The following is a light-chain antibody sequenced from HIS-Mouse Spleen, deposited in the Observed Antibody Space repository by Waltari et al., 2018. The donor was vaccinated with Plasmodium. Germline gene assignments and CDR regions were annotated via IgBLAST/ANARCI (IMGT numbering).Light chain of an antibody. J-gene: IGLJ1*01. V-gene: IGLV2-11*01. CDR3: CSYAGSYTFV. Sequence: QSALTQPRSVSGSPGQSVTISCTGTSSDVGGYNYVPRYQQHPGKPPKPMIYVVSKRPSGVTDRFSGSKSGNTASLTISGLQAEDEAEYYCCSYAGSYTFVFGTGTKVTVL. CDR2: VVS. CDR1: SSDVGGYNY.